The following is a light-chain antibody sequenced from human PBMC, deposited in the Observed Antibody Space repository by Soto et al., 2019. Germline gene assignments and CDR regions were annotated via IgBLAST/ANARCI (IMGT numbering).Light chain of an antibody. Sequence: IQLTQSPSSLSASVGDRVTITCRASQGISSYLAWYQQKPGQAPKLLIYAASTLQSGVPSRFSGSGSGTDFTLTISSLQPEDFATYYCQQLDSYPRTFGPGTKVDI. CDR2: AAS. V-gene: IGKV1-9*01. CDR3: QQLDSYPRT. CDR1: QGISSY. J-gene: IGKJ3*01.